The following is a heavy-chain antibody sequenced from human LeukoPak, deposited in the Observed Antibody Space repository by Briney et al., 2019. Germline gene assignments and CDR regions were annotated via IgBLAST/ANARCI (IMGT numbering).Heavy chain of an antibody. D-gene: IGHD5-18*01. CDR1: GFTFSSYA. CDR3: ARVSLAPRIQLWLPRLNSDY. J-gene: IGHJ4*02. CDR2: ISYDGNNK. V-gene: IGHV3-30*04. Sequence: GGSLRLSCAASGFTFSSYAMHGVRQAPGKGLEWVAVISYDGNNKYYADSVKGRFTISRDNSKNTLYPQMNSLRAEDTAVYYFARVSLAPRIQLWLPRLNSDYWGQGTLVTVSS.